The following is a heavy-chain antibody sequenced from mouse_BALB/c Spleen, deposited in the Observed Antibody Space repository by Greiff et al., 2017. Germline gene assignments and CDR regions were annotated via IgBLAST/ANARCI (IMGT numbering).Heavy chain of an antibody. CDR1: GFSLTGYG. V-gene: IGHV2-6-7*01. CDR2: IWGDGST. CDR3: ARGATMITTEPWFAY. J-gene: IGHJ3*01. Sequence: QVQLKESGPGLVAPSQSLSITCTVSGFSLTGYGVNWVRQPPGKGLEWLGMIWGDGSTDYNSALKSRLSISKDNSKSQVFLKMNSLQTDDTARYYCARGATMITTEPWFAYWGQGTLVTVSA. D-gene: IGHD2-4*01.